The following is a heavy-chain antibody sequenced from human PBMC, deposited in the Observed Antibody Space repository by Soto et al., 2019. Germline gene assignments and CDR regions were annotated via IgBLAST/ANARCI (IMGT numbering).Heavy chain of an antibody. V-gene: IGHV4-39*07. CDR2: INFSGTT. D-gene: IGHD4-17*01. Sequence: ASETLSLTCTVSGGSISSSTYSWGWIRQSPGKGLEWIASINFSGTTYHNPSLKSRVTISVDTSKNQFSLKLSSVTAADTAVYYCAIGHDYGDYGAFDIWGQGTMVTVSS. CDR3: AIGHDYGDYGAFDI. J-gene: IGHJ3*02. CDR1: GGSISSSTYS.